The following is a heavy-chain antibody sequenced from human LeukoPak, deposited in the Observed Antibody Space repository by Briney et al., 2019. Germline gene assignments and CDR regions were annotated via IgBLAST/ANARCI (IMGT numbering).Heavy chain of an antibody. CDR1: GGSISSGGYY. CDR3: AIYAQCAFDI. D-gene: IGHD2-2*02. CDR2: IYYSGST. J-gene: IGHJ3*02. Sequence: SETLSLTCTVSGGSISSGGYYWSWIRQHPGKGLEWIGYIYYSGSTYYNPSLKSRVTISVDTSKNQFSLKLSSVTAADTAVYYCAIYAQCAFDIWGQGTMVTVSS. V-gene: IGHV4-31*03.